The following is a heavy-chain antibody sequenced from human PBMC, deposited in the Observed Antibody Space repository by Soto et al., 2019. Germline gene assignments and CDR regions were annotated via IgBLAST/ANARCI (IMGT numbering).Heavy chain of an antibody. CDR3: ARERMTTVTTAFDY. D-gene: IGHD4-17*01. V-gene: IGHV3-48*01. CDR1: GFTFSSYS. Sequence: PGGSLRLSCAASGFTFSSYSMNWVRQAPGKGLEWVSYISSSSSTIYYADSVKGRFTISRDNSKNSLYLQMNSLRAEDTAVYYCARERMTTVTTAFDYWGQGTLVTVSS. J-gene: IGHJ4*02. CDR2: ISSSSSTI.